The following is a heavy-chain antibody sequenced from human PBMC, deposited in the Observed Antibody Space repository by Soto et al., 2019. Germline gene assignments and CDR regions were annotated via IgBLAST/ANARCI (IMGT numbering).Heavy chain of an antibody. CDR2: VSGSSSYI. D-gene: IGHD4-17*01. J-gene: IGHJ3*01. CDR3: ARDLRGHYGP. V-gene: IGHV3-21*06. CDR1: GFNFRNFN. Sequence: PVGSLRLSCEGSGFNFRNFNMIWVRQASGKGLEWVSSVSGSSSYIYYADSVKGRFTVSRDNANNLVFLQMNGLRPEDTAMYYCARDLRGHYGPWGQGTMVTVSS.